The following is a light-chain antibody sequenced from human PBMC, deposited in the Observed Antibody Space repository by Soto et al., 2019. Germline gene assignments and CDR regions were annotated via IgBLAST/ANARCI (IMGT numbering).Light chain of an antibody. V-gene: IGKV3-15*01. J-gene: IGKJ2*01. CDR1: ESLSTF. CDR3: QSYNDWPFT. Sequence: EIVMTQSPATLSVSPGERVTLSRRASESLSTFLAWYQQKPGQAPRLLIYGASTKATGIPTRFSGSGSATDFTLTISSLQSEDFAVYYCQSYNDWPFTFGQGPSWRS. CDR2: GAS.